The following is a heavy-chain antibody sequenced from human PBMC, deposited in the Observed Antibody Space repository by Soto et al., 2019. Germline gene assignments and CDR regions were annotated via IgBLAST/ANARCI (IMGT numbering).Heavy chain of an antibody. D-gene: IGHD2-21*02. CDR1: GFTFNNYA. V-gene: IGHV3-23*01. J-gene: IGHJ4*02. CDR3: AKGSVVVAAKFNS. Sequence: PGGSLRLSCAASGFTFNNYAMSWVRQAPGKGLEWVSAISSSGYSTYYADSVKGRFTISRDNSKNTVYLQMNNLRAEDTAVYYCAKGSVVVAAKFNSWAQGTLVTVSS. CDR2: ISSSGYST.